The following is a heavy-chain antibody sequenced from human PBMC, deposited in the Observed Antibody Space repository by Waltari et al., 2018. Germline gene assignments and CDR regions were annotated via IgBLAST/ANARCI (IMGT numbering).Heavy chain of an antibody. CDR1: GFTFGNYG. CDR3: ARGEGGANEY. J-gene: IGHJ4*02. D-gene: IGHD1-26*01. CDR2: ISSGASTI. V-gene: IGHV3-48*03. Sequence: EVQLVESGGGLVQPGGSLRLFCAASGFTFGNYGLKWVRQAPGKGLEWVSYISSGASTIYYTDSVKGRFTISRDNAKNSVYLQMNSLRAEDTAVYYCARGEGGANEYWGQGTLVTVSS.